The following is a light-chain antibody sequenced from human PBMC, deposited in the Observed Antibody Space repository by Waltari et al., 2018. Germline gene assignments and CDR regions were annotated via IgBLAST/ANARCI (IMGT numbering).Light chain of an antibody. Sequence: QSILTQPTSVSGAPGQRVTISCTGSSSNIGAGHDVHWYQAFPGTAPKLLIYGNNNGPSGVPDRFSGSKSGSSASLAINGLQAEDEADYYCQSFDSNVRGGVVFGGGTKVTVL. V-gene: IGLV1-40*01. CDR3: QSFDSNVRGGVV. J-gene: IGLJ3*02. CDR1: SSNIGAGHD. CDR2: GNN.